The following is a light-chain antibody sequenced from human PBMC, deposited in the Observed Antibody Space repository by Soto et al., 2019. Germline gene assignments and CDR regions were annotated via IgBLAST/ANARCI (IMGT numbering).Light chain of an antibody. Sequence: DIQMTQSPSTLSASVGDRVTITCRASQSVSWYLAWYQQKPGKAPKVLIYAASTLQSGVPSRFSGSGSGTEFTLTISSLQPEDFATYYCQQLNSYPRFGQGTKVEIK. CDR2: AAS. CDR3: QQLNSYPR. CDR1: QSVSWY. V-gene: IGKV1-9*01. J-gene: IGKJ1*01.